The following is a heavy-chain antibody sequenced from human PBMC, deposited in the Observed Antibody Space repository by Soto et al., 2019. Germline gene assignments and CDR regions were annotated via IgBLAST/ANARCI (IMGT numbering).Heavy chain of an antibody. CDR2: ISYNGRT. Sequence: QVQRQESGPGLVKPSQTLSLTCTVSGGSITRGGYYWSWIRQHPGEGLEWIGYISYNGRTYYNPSLKSRVTVSIDTSENQFSLRMNYVTAADTAVYFCATDLRGGTSFDYWGQGTLVTVSS. V-gene: IGHV4-31*03. CDR1: GGSITRGGYY. J-gene: IGHJ4*02. CDR3: ATDLRGGTSFDY. D-gene: IGHD1-7*01.